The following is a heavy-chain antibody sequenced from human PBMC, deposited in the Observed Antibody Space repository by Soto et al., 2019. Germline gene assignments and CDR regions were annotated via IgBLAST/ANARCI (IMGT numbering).Heavy chain of an antibody. CDR3: IEGVIGNY. J-gene: IGHJ4*02. CDR1: GGSISSSSYY. Sequence: PSETLSLTCTVSGGSISSSSYYWGWIRQPPGKGLEWIGSIYYSGSTYYNPSLKSRVTISVDTSKNQFSLKLSSVTAADTAVYYCIEGVIGNYWGQGTLVTVSS. D-gene: IGHD3-16*02. CDR2: IYYSGST. V-gene: IGHV4-39*01.